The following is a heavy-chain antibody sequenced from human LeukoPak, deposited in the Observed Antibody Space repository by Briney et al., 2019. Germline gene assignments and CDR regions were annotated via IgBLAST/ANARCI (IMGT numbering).Heavy chain of an antibody. V-gene: IGHV3-21*01. J-gene: IGHJ4*02. Sequence: PGGSLRLSCAASGFTFSSYSMNWVRQAPGKGVEWVSSISSSSSYIYYADSVKGRFTISGDNAKNSLYLQMNSLRAEDTAVYYCARIGRGYCSGGSCYALTDFDYWGQGTLVTVSS. D-gene: IGHD2-15*01. CDR2: ISSSSSYI. CDR1: GFTFSSYS. CDR3: ARIGRGYCSGGSCYALTDFDY.